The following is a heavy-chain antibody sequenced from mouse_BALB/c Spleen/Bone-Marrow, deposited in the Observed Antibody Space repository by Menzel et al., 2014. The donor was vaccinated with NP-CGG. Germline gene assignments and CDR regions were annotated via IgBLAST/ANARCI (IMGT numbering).Heavy chain of an antibody. CDR2: INNNGVYT. CDR3: SRGVEGHSCFAY. J-gene: IGHJ3*01. CDR1: GFTFRSYG. Sequence: EVMLVESGGGLVQPGGSLKLSCAASGFTFRSYGMSWVRQTPDKRLEIVANINNNGVYTYYPDSVKGRFTISRDNAKNTLYLQMSSLKSENTAMYYCSRGVEGHSCFAYWGQGTLVTVSA. V-gene: IGHV5-6-3*01.